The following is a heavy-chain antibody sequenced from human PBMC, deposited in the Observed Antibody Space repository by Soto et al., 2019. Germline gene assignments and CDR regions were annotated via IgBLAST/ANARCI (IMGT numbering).Heavy chain of an antibody. CDR3: ARIYDSSGYYYPPNFDY. V-gene: IGHV2-26*01. CDR1: GCSLSNARMG. CDR2: IFSNDEK. Sequence: QVTLKESGPVLVKPTEPLTLTCTVSGCSLSNARMGVSWIRQPPGKALEWLAHIFSNDEKSYSTSLKSRLTISKDTSKSQVVLTMTNMDPVDTATYYCARIYDSSGYYYPPNFDYWGQGTLVTVSS. J-gene: IGHJ4*02. D-gene: IGHD3-22*01.